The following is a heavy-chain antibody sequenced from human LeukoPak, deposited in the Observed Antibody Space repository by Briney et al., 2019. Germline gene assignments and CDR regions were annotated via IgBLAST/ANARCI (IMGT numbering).Heavy chain of an antibody. D-gene: IGHD3-10*01. Sequence: GGSLRLSCAASGFTFSSYDMHWVRQATGKGLEWVSAIGTAGDTYYPGSVKGRFTISRENAKNSLSLQMNSLRAGDTAVYYCARRRYGLGSYSDAFDIWGQGTMVTVSS. CDR2: IGTAGDT. CDR1: GFTFSSYD. J-gene: IGHJ3*02. CDR3: ARRRYGLGSYSDAFDI. V-gene: IGHV3-13*04.